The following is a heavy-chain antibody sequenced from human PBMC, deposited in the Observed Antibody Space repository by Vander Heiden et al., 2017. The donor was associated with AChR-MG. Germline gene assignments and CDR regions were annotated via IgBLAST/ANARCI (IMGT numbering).Heavy chain of an antibody. J-gene: IGHJ4*02. CDR3: ARPQKYGDFDY. CDR2: INHSGST. D-gene: IGHD4-17*01. V-gene: IGHV4-34*01. Sequence: QVQLQQWGAGLLKPSETLSLTCAVYGGSFSGYYWSWIRQPPGKGLEWIGEINHSGSTNYKPSLKSRVTISVDTSKNQFSLKLSSVTAADTAVYYCARPQKYGDFDYWGQGTLVTVSS. CDR1: GGSFSGYY.